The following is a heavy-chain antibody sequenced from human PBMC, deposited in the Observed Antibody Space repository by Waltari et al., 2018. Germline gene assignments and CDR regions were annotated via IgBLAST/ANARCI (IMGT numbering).Heavy chain of an antibody. CDR1: GGTFSSYA. CDR3: ARGGRVGATTELDY. V-gene: IGHV1-69*05. J-gene: IGHJ4*02. CDR2: IIPIFGTA. D-gene: IGHD1-26*01. Sequence: QVQLVQSGAEVKKPGSSVKVSCQASGGTFSSYAISWVRQAPGQGLEWMGGIIPIFGTANYAQKFQGRVTITTDESTSTAYMELSSLRSEDTAVYYCARGGRVGATTELDYWGQGTLVTVSS.